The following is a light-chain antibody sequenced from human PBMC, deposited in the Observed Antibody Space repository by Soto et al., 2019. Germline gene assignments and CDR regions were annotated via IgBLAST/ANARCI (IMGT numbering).Light chain of an antibody. Sequence: DIHMTQSPSTLSASVGDRVTITCRASQSISSWLAWYQQKPGKAPKLLIYEASTLKSGVPSRFSVGGSGTEFTLTISSLHPDDFATYYCQHYLSYSPYTLGQGTRLEIK. CDR2: EAS. V-gene: IGKV1-5*01. CDR1: QSISSW. J-gene: IGKJ2*01. CDR3: QHYLSYSPYT.